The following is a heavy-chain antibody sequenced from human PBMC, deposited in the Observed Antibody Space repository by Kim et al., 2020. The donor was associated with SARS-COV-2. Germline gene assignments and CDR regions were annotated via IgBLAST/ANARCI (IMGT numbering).Heavy chain of an antibody. CDR3: ARGENDYDYVWGSYQSVTNLFDP. D-gene: IGHD3-16*02. V-gene: IGHV1-46*01. CDR1: GYTFTSYY. CDR2: INPSGGST. Sequence: ASVKVSCKASGYTFTSYYMHWVRQAPGQGLEWMGIINPSGGSTSYAQKFQGRVTMTRDTSTSTVYMELSSLRSEDTAVYYCARGENDYDYVWGSYQSVTNLFDPWGQGTLVTVSS. J-gene: IGHJ5*02.